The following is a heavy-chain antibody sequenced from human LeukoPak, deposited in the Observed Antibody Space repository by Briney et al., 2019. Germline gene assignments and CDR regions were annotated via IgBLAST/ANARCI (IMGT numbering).Heavy chain of an antibody. CDR3: ARRWNCGRNYYIDV. CDR2: INDSGRA. CDR1: GGSFSNYY. D-gene: IGHD1-7*01. J-gene: IGHJ6*03. Sequence: PSETLSLTCAVYGGSFSNYYWSWIRQPPGKGLEWLAEINDSGRANYNPSLMSRVTVSVDTSKNQFSLRLTSVTATDTAVYYCARRWNCGRNYYIDVWGKGATVSVSS. V-gene: IGHV4-34*01.